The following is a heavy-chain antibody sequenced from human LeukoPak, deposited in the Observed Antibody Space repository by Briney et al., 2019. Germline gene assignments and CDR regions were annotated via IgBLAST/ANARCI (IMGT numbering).Heavy chain of an antibody. V-gene: IGHV1-2*02. CDR3: ARDWGITIFGVVPIPNY. J-gene: IGHJ4*02. CDR1: GYTFTGYY. Sequence: ASVKVSCKASGYTFTGYYMHWVRQAPGQGLEWMGWINPNSGGTNYAQKFQGRVTMTRDTSISTAYMELSRLRSGDTAVYYCARDWGITIFGVVPIPNYWGQGTLVTVSS. CDR2: INPNSGGT. D-gene: IGHD3-3*01.